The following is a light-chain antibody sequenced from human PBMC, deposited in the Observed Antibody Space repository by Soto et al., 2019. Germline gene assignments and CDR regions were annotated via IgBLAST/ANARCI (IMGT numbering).Light chain of an antibody. CDR2: GAS. CDR3: QQYEKWPLT. V-gene: IGKV3-15*01. Sequence: EIVMTQSPATLSVSPGERATLSCRASQSVSNKLAWYQQKVGQAPRLLIYGASTRAAGIPARFSGSGSGTEFTLTISSLQSEDFEVYYCQQYEKWPLTFGGGAKVEIK. J-gene: IGKJ4*01. CDR1: QSVSNK.